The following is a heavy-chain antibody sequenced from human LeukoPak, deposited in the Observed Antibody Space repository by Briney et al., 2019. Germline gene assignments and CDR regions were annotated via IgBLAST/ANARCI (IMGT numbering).Heavy chain of an antibody. D-gene: IGHD1-26*01. CDR2: ISAYNGNT. V-gene: IGHV1-18*01. CDR3: ARALKVGATTYYGMDV. J-gene: IGHJ6*02. Sequence: ASVKVSCKASGYTFTSYGISWVRQAPGQGLEWMGWISAYNGNTNYAQKLQGRVTMTTDTSTSTAYMGLRSLRSDDTAVYYCARALKVGATTYYGMDVWGQGTTVTVSS. CDR1: GYTFTSYG.